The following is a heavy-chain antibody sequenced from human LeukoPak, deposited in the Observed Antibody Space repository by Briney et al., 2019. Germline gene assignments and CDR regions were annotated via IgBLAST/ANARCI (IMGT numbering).Heavy chain of an antibody. J-gene: IGHJ4*02. D-gene: IGHD3-3*01. Sequence: GGSLRLSCAASGFTFSSYSMNWVRQAPGKGLEWVSYISSSSSTIYYADSVKGRFTIYRDNAKNSLYLQMNSLRAEDTAVYYCARWITIFGVVIPFDYWGQGTLVTVSS. V-gene: IGHV3-48*01. CDR3: ARWITIFGVVIPFDY. CDR2: ISSSSSTI. CDR1: GFTFSSYS.